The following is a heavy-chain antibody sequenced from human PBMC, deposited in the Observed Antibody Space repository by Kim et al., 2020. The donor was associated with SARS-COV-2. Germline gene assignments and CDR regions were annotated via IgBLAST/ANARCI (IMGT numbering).Heavy chain of an antibody. D-gene: IGHD3-10*01. CDR1: GGSISSSNW. V-gene: IGHV4-4*02. CDR2: IYHSGST. J-gene: IGHJ4*02. CDR3: ARRGRYGGSGSYYIPPPLY. Sequence: SETLSLTCAVSGGSISSSNWWSWVRQPPGKGLEWIGEIYHSGSTNYNPSLKSRVTISVDKSKNQFSLKLSSVTAADTAVYYCARRGRYGGSGSYYIPPPLYWGQGTLVTVSS.